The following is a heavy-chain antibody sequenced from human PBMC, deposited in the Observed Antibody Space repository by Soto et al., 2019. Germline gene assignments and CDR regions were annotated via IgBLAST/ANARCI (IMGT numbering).Heavy chain of an antibody. J-gene: IGHJ4*02. CDR1: GFIFTMYG. V-gene: IGHV3-30*18. D-gene: IGHD6-19*01. CDR3: AKERSSGWSFDY. CDR2: ISYDGSKK. Sequence: GGSLRLSCAASGFIFTMYGMHWVRQAPGKGLEWVALISYDGSKKYYADSVKGRFTISRDNSKNTLYLQMNSLRPEDAAVYYCAKERSSGWSFDYWGQGTLVTVSS.